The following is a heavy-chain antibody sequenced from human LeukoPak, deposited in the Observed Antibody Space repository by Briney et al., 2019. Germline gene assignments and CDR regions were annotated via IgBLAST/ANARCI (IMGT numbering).Heavy chain of an antibody. CDR2: MNPNSGNT. CDR1: GGAFSSYA. Sequence: GASVKVSCKASGGAFSSYAISWVRQAPGQGLEWMGWMNPNSGNTGYAQKFQGRVTMTRNTSISTAYMELSSLRSEDTAVYYCARGQRYCSGGRCYYYMDVWGKGTTVTVSS. D-gene: IGHD2-15*01. V-gene: IGHV1-8*02. CDR3: ARGQRYCSGGRCYYYMDV. J-gene: IGHJ6*03.